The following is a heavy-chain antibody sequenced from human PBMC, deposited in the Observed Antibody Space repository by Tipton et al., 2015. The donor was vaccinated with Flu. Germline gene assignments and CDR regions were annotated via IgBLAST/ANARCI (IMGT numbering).Heavy chain of an antibody. CDR1: GFTLSSYE. D-gene: IGHD3-3*01. CDR3: AREGLLLNPSYYYGMDV. CDR2: ISSSGSTI. Sequence: AVSGFTLSSYEMNWVRQAPGKGLEWVSYISSSGSTIYYADSVKGRFTISRDNAKNSLYLQMNSLRAEDTAVYYCAREGLLLNPSYYYGMDVWGQGTTVTVSS. J-gene: IGHJ6*02. V-gene: IGHV3-48*03.